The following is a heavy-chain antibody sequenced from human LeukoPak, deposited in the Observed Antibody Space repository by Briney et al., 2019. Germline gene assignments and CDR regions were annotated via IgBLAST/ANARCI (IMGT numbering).Heavy chain of an antibody. CDR2: FDPEDGET. D-gene: IGHD3-22*01. CDR1: GYTLTELS. Sequence: GASVKVSCKVSGYTLTELSMHWVRQAPGKGLEWMGSFDPEDGETIYAQKFQGRVTMTEDTSTDTAYMELSSLRSEDTAVYYCATDLLHPDYYGMDVWGQGTTVTVSS. J-gene: IGHJ6*02. V-gene: IGHV1-24*01. CDR3: ATDLLHPDYYGMDV.